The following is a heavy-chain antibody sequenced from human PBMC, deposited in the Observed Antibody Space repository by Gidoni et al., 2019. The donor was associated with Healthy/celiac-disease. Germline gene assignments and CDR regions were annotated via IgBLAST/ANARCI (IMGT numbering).Heavy chain of an antibody. CDR2: ISAYKGNT. V-gene: IGHV1-18*01. Sequence: QVQLVQSGAEVKKPGASVKVSCKASGYTFTSYGSSWVRQAPGQGLEWRGWISAYKGNTNYAQKLQGRVTMTTDTSTSTAYMELRSLRADDTAVYYCARDDMITFGGVIATYWGQGTLVTVSS. J-gene: IGHJ4*02. D-gene: IGHD3-16*02. CDR3: ARDDMITFGGVIATY. CDR1: GYTFTSYG.